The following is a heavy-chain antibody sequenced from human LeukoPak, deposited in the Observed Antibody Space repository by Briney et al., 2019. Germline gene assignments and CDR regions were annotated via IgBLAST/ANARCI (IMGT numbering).Heavy chain of an antibody. CDR3: ARDDTSGGYYEFGY. J-gene: IGHJ4*02. CDR2: IANDGRT. D-gene: IGHD6-19*01. CDR1: GFTVSSNY. Sequence: GGSLRLSCAASGFTVSSNYMSWVRQAPGKGLECVSVIANDGRTYYANSVKGRFTISRDISKNMVYLQMNSLRADDTAVYCCARDDTSGGYYEFGYWGQGTLVTVSS. V-gene: IGHV3-53*01.